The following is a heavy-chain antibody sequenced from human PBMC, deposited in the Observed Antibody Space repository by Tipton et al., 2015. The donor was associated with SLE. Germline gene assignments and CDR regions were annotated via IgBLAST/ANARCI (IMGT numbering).Heavy chain of an antibody. CDR2: INHSGST. CDR3: ARDSPYDSSGYYSDY. V-gene: IGHV4-34*01. CDR1: GGSVSGHY. Sequence: TLSLTCAVYGGSVSGHYWSWIRQPPGKGLEWIGEINHSGSTNYNPSLKSRVTISVDTSKNQFSLKLSSVTAADTAIYYCARDSPYDSSGYYSDYWGQGTQVTVSS. D-gene: IGHD3-22*01. J-gene: IGHJ4*02.